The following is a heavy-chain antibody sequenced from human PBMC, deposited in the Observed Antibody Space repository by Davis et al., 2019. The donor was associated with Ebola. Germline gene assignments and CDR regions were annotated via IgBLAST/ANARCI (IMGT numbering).Heavy chain of an antibody. CDR3: ARVIAVAGTGYYYCMDF. J-gene: IGHJ6*02. V-gene: IGHV3-7*04. D-gene: IGHD6-19*01. Sequence: AGSLRLSCAASGFTFTSYWMSWVRQAPGKGLEWVANIKQDGSEKYYVDSVKGRFTISRDNSKNSLYLQMNSLRTEDTPVYYCARVIAVAGTGYYYCMDFWGQGTTVTVSS. CDR2: IKQDGSEK. CDR1: GFTFTSYW.